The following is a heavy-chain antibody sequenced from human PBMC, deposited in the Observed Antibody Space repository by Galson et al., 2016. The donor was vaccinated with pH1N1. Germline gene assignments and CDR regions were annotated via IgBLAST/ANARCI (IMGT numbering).Heavy chain of an antibody. V-gene: IGHV3-30*04. D-gene: IGHD4-11*01. Sequence: SLRLSCAASGFTLSCCAMHWVRQAPGKGLECVALISKDGNNVYYADSVKGRFTISRDSSNNTLYLQMNSLRTEDTAIYSCARSRDFSFDYWGQGALVTVAS. CDR3: ARSRDFSFDY. CDR1: GFTLSCCA. J-gene: IGHJ4*02. CDR2: ISKDGNNV.